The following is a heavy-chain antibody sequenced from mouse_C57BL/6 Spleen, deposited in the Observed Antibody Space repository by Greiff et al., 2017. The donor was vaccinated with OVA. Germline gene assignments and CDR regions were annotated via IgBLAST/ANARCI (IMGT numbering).Heavy chain of an antibody. J-gene: IGHJ2*01. CDR3: ARSDYDDGDFDY. V-gene: IGHV1-7*01. CDR1: GYTFTSYW. Sequence: QVQLQQSGAELAKPGASVKLSCKASGYTFTSYWMHWVKQRPGQGLEWIGYINPSSGYTKYNQKFKDKATLTADKSSSTAYMQLSSLTSEDSAVSYCARSDYDDGDFDYGGKGTTLTVSS. D-gene: IGHD2-4*01. CDR2: INPSSGYT.